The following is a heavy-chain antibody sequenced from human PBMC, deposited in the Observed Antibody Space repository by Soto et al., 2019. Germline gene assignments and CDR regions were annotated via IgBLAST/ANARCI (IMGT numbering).Heavy chain of an antibody. CDR3: ARYTYTSRYSYYGMDV. CDR2: VRSKAFGGTT. V-gene: IGHV3-49*03. Sequence: GGSLRLSCTTSGFTFGDYAMSWFRQAPGKGLEWVGVVRSKAFGGTTDYAASVKGRFDISRDDSKSIAYLQMNSVTTEDTAVYFCARYTYTSRYSYYGMDVWGHGTTVTVSS. D-gene: IGHD2-2*02. CDR1: GFTFGDYA. J-gene: IGHJ6*02.